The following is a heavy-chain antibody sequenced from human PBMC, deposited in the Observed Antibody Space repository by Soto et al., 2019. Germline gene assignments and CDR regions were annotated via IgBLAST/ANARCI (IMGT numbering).Heavy chain of an antibody. V-gene: IGHV4-31*03. J-gene: IGHJ5*02. CDR1: GCSITSGGFY. CDR2: IFHSGST. D-gene: IGHD6-13*01. Sequence: SETLSLTCSFSGCSITSGGFYLSWIRQHPGKGLEWIAYIFHSGSTDYNPSLKSRVIISADTSKNQFSLKLTSVTAADTAVYYCVRGGIAGNWFDPWGQGTLVTVS. CDR3: VRGGIAGNWFDP.